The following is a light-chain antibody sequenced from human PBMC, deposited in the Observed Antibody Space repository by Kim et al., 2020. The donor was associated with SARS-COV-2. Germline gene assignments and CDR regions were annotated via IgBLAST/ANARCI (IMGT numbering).Light chain of an antibody. CDR2: YDS. J-gene: IGLJ2*01. CDR3: QVWDSSSDHRVV. V-gene: IGLV3-21*04. Sequence: PGKTARSTCGGNSIGSKRVQWYRRKPGQAPVLVINYDSDRPSGIPERFSGSNSGNTATLTISRVEAGDEADYYCQVWDSSSDHRVVFGGGTKLTVL. CDR1: SIGSKR.